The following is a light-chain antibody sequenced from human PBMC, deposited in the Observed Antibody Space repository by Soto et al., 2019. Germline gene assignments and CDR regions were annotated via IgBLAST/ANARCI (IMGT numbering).Light chain of an antibody. CDR2: GAS. CDR3: QQYNDWPRT. CDR1: QSFNSIY. Sequence: EIVLTQSPGTLSLSPGERATLSCRASQSFNSIYLAWYQQKPGQPPRILMYGASARATGVAARISGRGSGTEFTLTISSLQSEDFGVYYCQQYNDWPRTFGQGTKVDIK. V-gene: IGKV3-15*01. J-gene: IGKJ1*01.